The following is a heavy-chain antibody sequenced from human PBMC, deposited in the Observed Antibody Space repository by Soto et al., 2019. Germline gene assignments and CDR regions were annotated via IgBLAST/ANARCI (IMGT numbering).Heavy chain of an antibody. CDR3: ARPQSSTIDAFDI. J-gene: IGHJ3*02. D-gene: IGHD6-6*01. CDR1: GFTVSSNY. CDR2: IYSGGST. V-gene: IGHV3-53*01. Sequence: GGSLRLSCAASGFTVSSNYMSWVRQAPGKGLEWVSVIYSGGSTYYADSVKGRFTISRDNSKNTLYLQMNSLRAEDTAVYYCARPQSSTIDAFDIWGQGTMVTVAS.